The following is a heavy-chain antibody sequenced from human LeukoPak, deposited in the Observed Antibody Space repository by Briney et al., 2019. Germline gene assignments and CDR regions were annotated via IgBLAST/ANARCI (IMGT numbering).Heavy chain of an antibody. Sequence: GGSLRLSCAASGFTFSSYAMSWVRQAPGKGLEWVSYSSSSGSAIYYADSVKGRFTISRDNAKNSLSLQMNSLRAEDTAVYYCIRDPAVAADDYWGQGTLVTVSS. D-gene: IGHD6-19*01. CDR2: SSSSGSAI. J-gene: IGHJ4*02. CDR3: IRDPAVAADDY. V-gene: IGHV3-48*03. CDR1: GFTFSSYA.